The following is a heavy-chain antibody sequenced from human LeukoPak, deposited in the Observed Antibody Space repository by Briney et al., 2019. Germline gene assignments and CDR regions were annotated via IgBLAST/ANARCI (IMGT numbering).Heavy chain of an antibody. CDR2: INWNGGST. J-gene: IGHJ4*02. CDR1: GFTFDDYG. D-gene: IGHD6-19*01. Sequence: PGGSLRLSXAASGFTFDDYGMSWVRQAPGKGLEWVSGINWNGGSTGYADSVKGRFTISRDNAKNSLYLQMNSLRAEDTALYYCAIERAVAGTFNYFDYWGQGTLVTVSS. CDR3: AIERAVAGTFNYFDY. V-gene: IGHV3-20*04.